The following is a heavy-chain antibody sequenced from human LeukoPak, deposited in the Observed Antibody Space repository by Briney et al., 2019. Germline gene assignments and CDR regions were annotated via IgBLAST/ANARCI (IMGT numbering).Heavy chain of an antibody. Sequence: PGGSLRLSCAASGFTFDDYTMHWVRQAPGKGLEWVSLISWDGGTTYYADSVKGRFTISRDNAKNSLYLQMNSLRAEDTALYYCAKGGYYYDSSGYSFAFDIWGQGTMVTVSS. CDR1: GFTFDDYT. V-gene: IGHV3-43*01. D-gene: IGHD3-22*01. CDR3: AKGGYYYDSSGYSFAFDI. CDR2: ISWDGGTT. J-gene: IGHJ3*02.